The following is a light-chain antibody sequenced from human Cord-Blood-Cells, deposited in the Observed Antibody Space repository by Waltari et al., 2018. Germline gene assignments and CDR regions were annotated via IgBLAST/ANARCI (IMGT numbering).Light chain of an antibody. CDR1: SSDVGSYNL. J-gene: IGLJ1*01. Sequence: QSALTQPASVSGSPGQSITISCTGTSSDVGSYNLVSCDQQHPGKAPKLMIYEGSKRPSGVSNRFSGSKSGNTASLAISGLQSEDEADYYCAAWDDSLNGPYVFGTGTKVTVL. V-gene: IGLV2-14*02. CDR3: AAWDDSLNGPYV. CDR2: EGS.